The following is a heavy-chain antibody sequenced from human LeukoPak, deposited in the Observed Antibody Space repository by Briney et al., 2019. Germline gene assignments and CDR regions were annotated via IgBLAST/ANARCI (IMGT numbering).Heavy chain of an antibody. CDR2: IWYDGSNK. Sequence: GGSLRLSCAASGFTFSSYGMHWVRQAPGKGLEWVAVIWYDGSNKYYADSVKGRFTISRDNSKNTLYLQMNSLRAEDTAVYYCARGRYELNFDYWGQGTLVTVSS. D-gene: IGHD1-14*01. J-gene: IGHJ4*02. V-gene: IGHV3-33*01. CDR1: GFTFSSYG. CDR3: ARGRYELNFDY.